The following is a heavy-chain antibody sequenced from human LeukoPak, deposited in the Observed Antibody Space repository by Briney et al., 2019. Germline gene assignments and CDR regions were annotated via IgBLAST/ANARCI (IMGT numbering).Heavy chain of an antibody. CDR3: ARGPQPSSSWNEVFDY. Sequence: SETLSLICAVYGGSFSGYYRSWIRQPPGKGLVWIGEINHSGSTNYNPSLKSRVTISVDTSKNQFSLKLSSVTAADTAVYYCARGPQPSSSWNEVFDYWGQGTLVTVSS. D-gene: IGHD6-13*01. CDR1: GGSFSGYY. CDR2: INHSGST. V-gene: IGHV4-34*01. J-gene: IGHJ4*02.